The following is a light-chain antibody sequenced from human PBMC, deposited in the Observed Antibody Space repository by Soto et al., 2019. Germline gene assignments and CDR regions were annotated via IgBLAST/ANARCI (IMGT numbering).Light chain of an antibody. V-gene: IGKV3-15*01. J-gene: IGKJ1*01. CDR1: QSVPNN. Sequence: IALTQSPGTVSLSPGERATLSCRARQSVPNNYIAWYQHKPRQAPRLLIYGASRRATGIPARFSGSGSGTEFTLTISSLQSEDFAVYYCQQYNNWPPWTFGQGTKVEIK. CDR2: GAS. CDR3: QQYNNWPPWT.